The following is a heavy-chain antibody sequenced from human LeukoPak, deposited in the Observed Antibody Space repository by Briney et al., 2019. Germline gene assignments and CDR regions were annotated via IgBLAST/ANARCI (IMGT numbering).Heavy chain of an antibody. V-gene: IGHV3-30*03. D-gene: IGHD4-17*01. Sequence: GGSLRLSCAASGFTFSSYGMHWVRQAPGKGLEWVAVISYDGSNKYYADSVKGRFTISRDNSKNTLYLQMNSLRAEDTAVYYCARDLDGDYGGWFDPWGQGTLVTVSS. CDR2: ISYDGSNK. CDR1: GFTFSSYG. CDR3: ARDLDGDYGGWFDP. J-gene: IGHJ5*02.